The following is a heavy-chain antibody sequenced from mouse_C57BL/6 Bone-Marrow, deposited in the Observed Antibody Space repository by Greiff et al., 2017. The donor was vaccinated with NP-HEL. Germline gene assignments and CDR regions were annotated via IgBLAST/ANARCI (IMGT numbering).Heavy chain of an antibody. CDR2: ISSGGSYT. CDR3: ARQRYGSSPYFDY. V-gene: IGHV5-6*01. J-gene: IGHJ2*01. Sequence: EVKLMESGGDLVKPGGSLKLSCAASGFTFSSYGMSWVRQTPDKRLEWVATISSGGSYTYYPDSVKGRFTSSRDNAKNTLYLQMSSLKSEDTAMYYCARQRYGSSPYFDYWGQGTTLTVSS. D-gene: IGHD1-1*01. CDR1: GFTFSSYG.